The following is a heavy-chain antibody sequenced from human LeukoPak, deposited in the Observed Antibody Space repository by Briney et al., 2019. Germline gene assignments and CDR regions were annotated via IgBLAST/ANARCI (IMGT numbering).Heavy chain of an antibody. CDR3: ARADFIDAGPYLIGP. CDR1: GYSFTGCY. V-gene: IGHV1-2*02. D-gene: IGHD3-3*01. J-gene: IGHJ5*02. CDR2: IATKSGRT. Sequence: SVKVSCRTSGYSFTGCYIHWVRQAPGQGLEWMGWIATKSGRTSSARKFQGRVTMTRDPSITTVYMEMAWLTSDATAIYFCARADFIDAGPYLIGPWGQGTLVTVSS.